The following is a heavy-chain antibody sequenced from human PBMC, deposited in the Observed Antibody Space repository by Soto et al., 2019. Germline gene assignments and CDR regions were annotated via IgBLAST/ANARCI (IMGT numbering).Heavy chain of an antibody. V-gene: IGHV1-69*02. Sequence: QVQLVQSGAEVKKPGSSVKVSCKASGGTFNVYTIIWVRQAPGQGLEWMGRIIPMLAITNYAQRFQGRVTLTADTSTTTAYMELSSLTSEDTAVYYCALGSWSGETFDIWGQGTVVTVSS. CDR2: IIPMLAIT. J-gene: IGHJ3*02. CDR3: ALGSWSGETFDI. D-gene: IGHD6-13*01. CDR1: GGTFNVYT.